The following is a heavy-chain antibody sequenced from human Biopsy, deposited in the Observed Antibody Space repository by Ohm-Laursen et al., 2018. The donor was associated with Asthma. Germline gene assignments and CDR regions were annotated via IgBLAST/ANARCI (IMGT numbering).Heavy chain of an antibody. D-gene: IGHD3-22*01. CDR3: ARIPRRSGSYFVDY. V-gene: IGHV4-31*03. J-gene: IGHJ4*02. CDR1: GDSITSGGCC. CDR2: FHHSGTS. Sequence: TLSLTCIFSGDSITSGGCCWNWIRQHPGKGLEWTGYFHHSGTSYFNPSLKSRVSFSRDTSKSQFSLRLSSVTAADTAMYYCARIPRRSGSYFVDYWGQGTLVTVSS.